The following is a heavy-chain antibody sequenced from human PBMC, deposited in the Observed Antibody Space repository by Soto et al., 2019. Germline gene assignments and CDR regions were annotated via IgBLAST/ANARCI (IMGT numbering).Heavy chain of an antibody. CDR1: GDSVSSNSAA. Sequence: SQTLSLTCAISGDSVSSNSAAWNWIRQSPSRGLEWLGRTYYRSKWYNDYAVSVKSRITINPDTSKNQFSLQLNSVTPEDTAVYYCARVGGYVWGSYRYGPIYFDYWGQGTLVTVSS. D-gene: IGHD3-16*02. J-gene: IGHJ4*02. CDR2: TYYRSKWYN. V-gene: IGHV6-1*01. CDR3: ARVGGYVWGSYRYGPIYFDY.